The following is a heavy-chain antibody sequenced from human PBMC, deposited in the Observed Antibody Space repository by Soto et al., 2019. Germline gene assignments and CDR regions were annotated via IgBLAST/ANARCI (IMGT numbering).Heavy chain of an antibody. V-gene: IGHV1-46*03. CDR1: GYTFTSYY. J-gene: IGHJ3*02. CDR2: INPSGGST. CDR3: AKSVAATGDAFDI. D-gene: IGHD2-15*01. Sequence: ASVKVSCKASGYTFTSYYMHWVRQAPGQGLEWMGIINPSGGSTSYAQKFQGRVTMTRDTSTSTVYMELSSLRSEDTAVYYCAKSVAATGDAFDIWGQGTMVTVSS.